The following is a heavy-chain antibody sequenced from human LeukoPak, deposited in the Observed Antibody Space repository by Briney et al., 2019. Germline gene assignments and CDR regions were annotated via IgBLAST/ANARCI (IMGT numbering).Heavy chain of an antibody. CDR2: IRYWKSKE. CDR1: GLTFGIFG. V-gene: IGHV3-30*02. Sequence: PGGPVTLLCALCGLTFGIFGMLWPPQSRGRAREGGAYIRYWKSKEYYADSVKSRFTIYRDNSKNPLYLKMSSMRVEDTAVYHCVKDYLVEAQRVYYFDYWGKGSMVTASS. J-gene: IGHJ4*02. CDR3: VKDYLVEAQRVYYFDY. D-gene: IGHD1-26*01.